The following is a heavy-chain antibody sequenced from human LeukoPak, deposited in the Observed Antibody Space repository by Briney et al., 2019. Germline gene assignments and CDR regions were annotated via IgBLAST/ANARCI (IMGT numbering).Heavy chain of an antibody. V-gene: IGHV4-4*07. Sequence: SETLSLTCTVSGGSITDYYWSWIRQPAGKGLEWIGHIYKSGSTDYNPSLKSRVTMSMDTSKSQFSLNLRSVTAADTADYYCARDDRVSGTFLRWFDPWGQGTLVTVSS. CDR3: ARDDRVSGTFLRWFDP. CDR1: GGSITDYY. CDR2: IYKSGST. J-gene: IGHJ5*02. D-gene: IGHD1-26*01.